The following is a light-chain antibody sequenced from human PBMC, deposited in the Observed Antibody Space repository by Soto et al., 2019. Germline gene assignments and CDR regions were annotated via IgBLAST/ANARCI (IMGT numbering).Light chain of an antibody. J-gene: IGKJ1*01. CDR2: DAS. CDR3: QQYNYFWA. CDR1: QSISSW. V-gene: IGKV1-5*01. Sequence: DIQMTQSPSTLSASVGDRVTITCWASQSISSWLAWYQQKPGKAPKLLIYDASNLESGVPSRFSGGGSGTEFSLTISSLQPDDFATYYCQQYNYFWAFGQGTKV.